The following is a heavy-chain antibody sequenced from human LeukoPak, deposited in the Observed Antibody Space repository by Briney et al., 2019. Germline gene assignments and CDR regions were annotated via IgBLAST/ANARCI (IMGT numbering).Heavy chain of an antibody. Sequence: SGTLSLTCAVSGGSISSSNWWSWVRQPPGKGLEWIGEIYHSGSTNYNPSLKSRVTISVDKSKNQSSLKLSSVTAADTAVYYCARENCSSTSCKLYYGMDVWGQGTTVTVSS. CDR2: IYHSGST. CDR3: ARENCSSTSCKLYYGMDV. J-gene: IGHJ6*02. CDR1: GGSISSSNW. D-gene: IGHD2-2*01. V-gene: IGHV4-4*02.